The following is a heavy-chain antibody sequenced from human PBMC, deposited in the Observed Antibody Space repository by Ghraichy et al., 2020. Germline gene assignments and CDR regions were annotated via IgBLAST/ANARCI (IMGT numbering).Heavy chain of an antibody. CDR1: GFTFRAYA. CDR3: ARGASSVANFDY. CDR2: ISYDGSNR. J-gene: IGHJ4*02. D-gene: IGHD6-19*01. V-gene: IGHV3-30*04. Sequence: SCAASGFTFRAYAMHWVRQAPGKRLEWVAVISYDGSNRYNADSVKGRFTISRDNSKNTLYLQMISLRSEDTAVYYCARGASSVANFDYWGLGTLVTVSS.